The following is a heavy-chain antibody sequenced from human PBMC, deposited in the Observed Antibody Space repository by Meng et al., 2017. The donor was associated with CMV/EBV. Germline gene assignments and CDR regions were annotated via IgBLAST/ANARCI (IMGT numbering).Heavy chain of an antibody. CDR2: TDWHANK. Sequence: LVGYCPAAVNHTPILTRYSCLSCVYLCTRCVCLCGFQPPPGQSLGVLVLTDWHANKRYRPSLKSRLTITKDTSKNPVVRTMTNMDPEDTATYYCANSQRIYSVPVYFDYWGQGTLVTVSS. V-gene: IGHV2-5*01. J-gene: IGHJ4*02. CDR1: CVYLCTRCVC. CDR3: ANSQRIYSVPVYFDY. D-gene: IGHD5/OR15-5a*01.